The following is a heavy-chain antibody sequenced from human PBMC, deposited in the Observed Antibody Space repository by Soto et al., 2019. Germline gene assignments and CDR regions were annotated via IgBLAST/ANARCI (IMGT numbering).Heavy chain of an antibody. V-gene: IGHV4-30-4*01. Sequence: PSETLSLTCTVSGDSISSGDYYWSWIRQPPGKGLEWIGDIYHSGSTKYNPSLKSRVTISVDKSKSQFSLKLSSVTAADTAVYYCARHLRVGSGWYFDSSGFDYWGQGTLVTVSS. CDR2: IYHSGST. CDR1: GDSISSGDYY. CDR3: ARHLRVGSGWYFDSSGFDY. J-gene: IGHJ4*02. D-gene: IGHD6-19*01.